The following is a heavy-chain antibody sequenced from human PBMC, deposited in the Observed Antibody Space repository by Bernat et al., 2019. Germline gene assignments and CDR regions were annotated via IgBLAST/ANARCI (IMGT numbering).Heavy chain of an antibody. CDR2: IYYSGST. J-gene: IGHJ4*02. CDR1: GGSISSSSYY. Sequence: QLQLQESGPGLVKPSETLSLTCTVSGGSISSSSYYWGWIRQPPGKGLEWIGSIYYSGSTYYNPSLKSRVTISVDTSKNQFSLKLSSVTAADTAVYDCAAQPRRAMATGEYDYWGQGTLVTGSS. CDR3: AAQPRRAMATGEYDY. D-gene: IGHD1-14*01. V-gene: IGHV4-39*01.